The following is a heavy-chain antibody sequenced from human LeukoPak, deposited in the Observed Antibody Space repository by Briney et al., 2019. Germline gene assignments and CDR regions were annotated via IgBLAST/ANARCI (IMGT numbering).Heavy chain of an antibody. CDR2: MWYDGSKD. CDR3: AKDRETYEYTFDY. CDR1: GFSFSTYG. V-gene: IGHV3-33*06. Sequence: PGGSLRLSCAASGFSFSTYGIHWVRQAPGKGLEWVAVMWYDGSKDYYADSAKGRFTISRDTSKHTLYLQMNNLRAEDTAVYYCAKDRETYEYTFDYWGQGTLVTVSS. D-gene: IGHD6-6*01. J-gene: IGHJ4*02.